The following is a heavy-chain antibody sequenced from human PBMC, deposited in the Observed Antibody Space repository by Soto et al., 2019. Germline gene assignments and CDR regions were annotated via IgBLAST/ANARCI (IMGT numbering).Heavy chain of an antibody. Sequence: SETLSLTCGVSGDSIRSSNGWTWVRQPPGKGLEWIGEIYQGESADYNPSLKSRVSISVDKSKNQFSLKLNSVTAADTAVYYCARAGGYSYGRRTYYFGYWGQGTLVTVSS. J-gene: IGHJ4*02. V-gene: IGHV4-4*02. CDR3: ARAGGYSYGRRTYYFGY. D-gene: IGHD5-18*01. CDR2: IYQGESA. CDR1: GDSIRSSNG.